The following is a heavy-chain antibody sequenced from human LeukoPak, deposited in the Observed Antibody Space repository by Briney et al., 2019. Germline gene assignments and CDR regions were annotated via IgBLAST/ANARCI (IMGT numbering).Heavy chain of an antibody. J-gene: IGHJ4*02. CDR1: GGSLSGYY. D-gene: IGHD3-22*01. V-gene: IGHV4-34*01. CDR2: INHSGST. Sequence: SETLSLTCAVYGGSLSGYYWSWIRQPPGKGLEWLGEINHSGSTNYNPSLKSRVTISVDTSKNQFSLKLSSVTAADTAVYYCARDYYDSSGYYPDTGNANFDYWGQGTLVTVSS. CDR3: ARDYYDSSGYYPDTGNANFDY.